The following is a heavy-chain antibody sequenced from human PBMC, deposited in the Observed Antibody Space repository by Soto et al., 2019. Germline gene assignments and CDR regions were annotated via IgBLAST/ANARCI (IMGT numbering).Heavy chain of an antibody. V-gene: IGHV1-18*01. CDR3: ARGRYGDY. D-gene: IGHD1-1*01. CDR1: GYGFTTYG. Sequence: QVHLVQSGAEVKKPGASVKVSCKGSGYGFTTYGITWVRQAPGQGLEWMAWISAHNGNTNYAQKLQGRVTVTRDTYTSTADMELRSLRSDDTAVYYCARGRYGDYWGQGALVTVSS. J-gene: IGHJ4*02. CDR2: ISAHNGNT.